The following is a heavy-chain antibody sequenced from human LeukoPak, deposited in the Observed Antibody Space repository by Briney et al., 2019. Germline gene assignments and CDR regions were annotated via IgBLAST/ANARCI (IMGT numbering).Heavy chain of an antibody. Sequence: GGSLRLSCAASGFTFSTFEMNWVRQAPGKGMQWVSYISGSGSSISYADSVKGRFTISRDNAKNSLFLQMDSLRAEDTAIYYCAREQLPFDVWGQGTMVTVSS. D-gene: IGHD2-2*01. CDR2: ISGSGSSI. CDR1: GFTFSTFE. V-gene: IGHV3-48*03. CDR3: AREQLPFDV. J-gene: IGHJ3*01.